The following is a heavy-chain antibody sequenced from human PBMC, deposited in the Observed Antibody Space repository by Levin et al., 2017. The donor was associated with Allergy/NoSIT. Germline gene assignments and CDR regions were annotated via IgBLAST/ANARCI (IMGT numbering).Heavy chain of an antibody. CDR1: GFTFGDFA. CDR2: ITWNSARI. D-gene: IGHD6-19*01. V-gene: IGHV3-9*01. CDR3: VKDGPNSGWSDLQY. J-gene: IGHJ4*02. Sequence: SLKISCAASGFTFGDFAMHWVRQPPGKGLEWVSGITWNSARINYADSVKGRFTVSRDNAKNSLYLQMNSLRPEDTALYFCVKDGPNSGWSDLQYWGQGTLVTVSS.